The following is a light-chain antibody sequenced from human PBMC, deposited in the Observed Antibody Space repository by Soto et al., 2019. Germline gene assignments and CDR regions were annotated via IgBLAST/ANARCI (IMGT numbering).Light chain of an antibody. J-gene: IGLJ2*01. CDR1: SSDVGYYNY. CDR2: DVS. Sequence: QSALTQPASVSGSPGQSITISCTGTSSDVGYYNYVSWYQQHPGKAPNLMIYDVSNRPSGVSNRFSGSKSGNTASLTISGLQAEDEADYYCSSQGTSSTLVFGGGTKVTV. CDR3: SSQGTSSTLV. V-gene: IGLV2-14*01.